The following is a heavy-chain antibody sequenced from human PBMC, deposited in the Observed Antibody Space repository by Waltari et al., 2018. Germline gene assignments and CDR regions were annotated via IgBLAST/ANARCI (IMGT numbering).Heavy chain of an antibody. CDR2: IYYSGST. J-gene: IGHJ3*02. D-gene: IGHD5-12*01. V-gene: IGHV4-39*01. Sequence: QLQLQESGPGLVKPSETLSLTCTVSGGSISSSSYYWGWIRQPPGKGLEWIGSIYYSGSTYYNPSLKSRVTISVDTSKNQFSLKLSSVTAADTAVYYCARSHVDIVARGAFDIWGQGTMVTVSS. CDR1: GGSISSSSYY. CDR3: ARSHVDIVARGAFDI.